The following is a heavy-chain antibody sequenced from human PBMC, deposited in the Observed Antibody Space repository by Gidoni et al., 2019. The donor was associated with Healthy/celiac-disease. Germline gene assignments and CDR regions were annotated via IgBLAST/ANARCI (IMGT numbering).Heavy chain of an antibody. D-gene: IGHD2-2*01. CDR1: GYTFTGYY. Sequence: QVQLVQSGAEVKKPGAPVKVSCKASGYTFTGYYMHWVRQAPGQGLEWMGWINPNSGGTNYAQKFQGRVTMTRDTSISTAYMELSRLRSDDTAVYYCARFPCSSTSCYHGAFDYWGQGTLVTVSS. V-gene: IGHV1-2*02. CDR3: ARFPCSSTSCYHGAFDY. J-gene: IGHJ4*02. CDR2: INPNSGGT.